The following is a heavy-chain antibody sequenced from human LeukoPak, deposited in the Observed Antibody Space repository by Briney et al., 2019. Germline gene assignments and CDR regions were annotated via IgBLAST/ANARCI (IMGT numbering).Heavy chain of an antibody. V-gene: IGHV3-30*04. D-gene: IGHD3-22*01. CDR2: IWYDGSRS. Sequence: WGSLRLSCAASGFTFRSYSMHWVRQAPGQGLEWVAVIWYDGSRSDYADSVKGRFTISRDNSKNTLFLQMNSLRGEDTAVYYCTRDAADYFDSSASFDYWGQGTLVTVSS. J-gene: IGHJ4*02. CDR3: TRDAADYFDSSASFDY. CDR1: GFTFRSYS.